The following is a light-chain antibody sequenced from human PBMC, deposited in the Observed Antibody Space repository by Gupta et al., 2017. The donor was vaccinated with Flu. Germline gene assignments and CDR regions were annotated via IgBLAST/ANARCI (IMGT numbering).Light chain of an antibody. J-gene: IGLJ3*02. CDR2: TNS. Sequence: GQRVTISCSGSNSNIGTNTVNWYQQLPGTAPKLLIYTNSQRPSGVPDRFSGSKSGTSASLASSGLRSDDEADYYCSAWDYSLNGWVLGGGT. CDR3: SAWDYSLNGWV. V-gene: IGLV1-44*01. CDR1: NSNIGTNT.